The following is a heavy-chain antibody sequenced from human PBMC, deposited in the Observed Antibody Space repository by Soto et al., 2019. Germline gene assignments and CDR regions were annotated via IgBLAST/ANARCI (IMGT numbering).Heavy chain of an antibody. Sequence: EVQLLESGGGWVQPGGSLRLACAGSGFIFKDYGLNWVRQAPGKGLEWVSGIHSGTYYTDSVKGRFIISRDISKDTVFLQMNSLSVEDTAIYYCAKSYSDYLEYFQHWGQGTLVTVSS. CDR1: GFIFKDYG. J-gene: IGHJ1*01. D-gene: IGHD3-22*01. V-gene: IGHV3-23*05. CDR2: IHSGT. CDR3: AKSYSDYLEYFQH.